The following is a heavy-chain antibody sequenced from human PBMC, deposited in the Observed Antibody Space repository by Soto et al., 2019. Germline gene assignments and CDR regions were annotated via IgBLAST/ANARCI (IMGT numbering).Heavy chain of an antibody. J-gene: IGHJ4*02. CDR3: AKEQYGSGSYKGSAFDY. CDR2: ISWNSGSI. Sequence: GGSLRLSCAASGFTFDDYAMHWVRQAPGKGLEWVSGISWNSGSIGYADSVKGRFTISRDNAKNSLYLQMNSLRAEDTALYYCAKEQYGSGSYKGSAFDYWGQGTLVTVSS. CDR1: GFTFDDYA. V-gene: IGHV3-9*01. D-gene: IGHD3-10*01.